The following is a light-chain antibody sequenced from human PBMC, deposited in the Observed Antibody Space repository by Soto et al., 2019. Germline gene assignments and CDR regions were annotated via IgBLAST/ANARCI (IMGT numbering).Light chain of an antibody. V-gene: IGLV1-51*02. J-gene: IGLJ1*01. CDR3: GTWDSSLSAEI. CDR2: ENN. Sequence: QSVLTQPPSVSAAPGQKVTISCSGSSSNIGNNYVSWYRQLPGTAPKLLIYENNKRPSGIPDRFSGSKSGTSATLGITGLQTGDEADYYCGTWDSSLSAEIFGTGTKLTVL. CDR1: SSNIGNNY.